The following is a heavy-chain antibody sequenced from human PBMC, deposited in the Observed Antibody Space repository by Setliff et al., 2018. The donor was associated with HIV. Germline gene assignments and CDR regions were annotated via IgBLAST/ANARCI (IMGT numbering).Heavy chain of an antibody. D-gene: IGHD1-7*01. CDR2: IYYSGST. V-gene: IGHV4-31*03. CDR3: ARNKYNWNYYYYYGMDV. CDR1: GGSISSGGYY. J-gene: IGHJ6*02. Sequence: SLTCTVSGGSISSGGYYWSWIRQHPGKGLEWIGYIYYSGSTYYNPSLKSRVTISVDTSKNQFSLKLSSVTAADTAVYYCARNKYNWNYYYYYGMDVWGQGTTVTVSS.